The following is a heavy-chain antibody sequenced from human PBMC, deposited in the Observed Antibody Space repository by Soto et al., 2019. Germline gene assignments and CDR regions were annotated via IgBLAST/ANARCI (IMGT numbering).Heavy chain of an antibody. CDR3: AALQRGSSGYNPVQDDY. CDR1: GFTFTSSA. CDR2: IVVGSGNT. Sequence: GASVKVSCKASGFTFTSSAVQWVRQARGQRLEWIGWIVVGSGNTNYAQKFQERVTITRDMSTSTAYMELSSLRSEDTAVYYCAALQRGSSGYNPVQDDYWGQGTLVTVSS. V-gene: IGHV1-58*01. J-gene: IGHJ4*02. D-gene: IGHD3-22*01.